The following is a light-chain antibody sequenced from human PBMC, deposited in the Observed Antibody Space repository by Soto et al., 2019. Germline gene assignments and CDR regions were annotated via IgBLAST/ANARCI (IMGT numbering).Light chain of an antibody. CDR2: YDS. J-gene: IGLJ1*01. CDR3: QVWDSSSDHPV. V-gene: IGLV3-21*04. CDR1: KIGSKS. Sequence: SYELTQPPSVSVAPGKTARITRGGNKIGSKSVHWYQQKPGQAPVLVIYYDSDRPSGIPERFSGSNSGNTATLTISRVEAGDEADYYCQVWDSSSDHPVFGAGTKLTVL.